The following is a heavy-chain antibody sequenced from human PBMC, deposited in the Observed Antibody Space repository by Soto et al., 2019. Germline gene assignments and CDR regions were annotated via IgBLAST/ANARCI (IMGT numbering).Heavy chain of an antibody. J-gene: IGHJ6*02. Sequence: QVPLVESGGGVVQPGRSLRLSCAASGFTFSSYAMHWVRQAPGKGLEWVAVISYDGSNKYYADSVKGRFTITRENYKNTRYRQMNSLRADATAVYYCARDCDAMTTVTSSHGMDVWGQGTTVTVSS. D-gene: IGHD4-17*01. CDR2: ISYDGSNK. CDR3: ARDCDAMTTVTSSHGMDV. V-gene: IGHV3-30-3*01. CDR1: GFTFSSYA.